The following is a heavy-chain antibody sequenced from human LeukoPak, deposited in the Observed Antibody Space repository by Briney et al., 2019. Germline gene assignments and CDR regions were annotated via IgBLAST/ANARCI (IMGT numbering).Heavy chain of an antibody. CDR1: GFTFSSYG. Sequence: GGSLRLSCAASGFTFSSYGMHWVRQAPGKGLEWVAVISYDGSNKYYADSVKGRFTISRDNSKNTLYLQMNTLRAEDTAVYYCAGGYSFGFASWGQGTLVAVSP. CDR3: AGGYSFGFAS. V-gene: IGHV3-30*03. D-gene: IGHD5-18*01. J-gene: IGHJ4*02. CDR2: ISYDGSNK.